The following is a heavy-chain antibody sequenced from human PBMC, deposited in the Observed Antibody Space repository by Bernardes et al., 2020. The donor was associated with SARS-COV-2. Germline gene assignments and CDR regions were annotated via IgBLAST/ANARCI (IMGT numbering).Heavy chain of an antibody. Sequence: GGSRRRSCAASGFTFSSYSMNWVRQAPGKGLEWVSSISSSSSYIYYADSVKGRFTISRDNAKNSLYLQMNSLRAEDTAVYYCARDLPQWVIVEYYYYYYGMDVWGQGTTVTVSS. CDR1: GFTFSSYS. V-gene: IGHV3-21*01. CDR2: ISSSSSYI. D-gene: IGHD2-21*01. CDR3: ARDLPQWVIVEYYYYYYGMDV. J-gene: IGHJ6*02.